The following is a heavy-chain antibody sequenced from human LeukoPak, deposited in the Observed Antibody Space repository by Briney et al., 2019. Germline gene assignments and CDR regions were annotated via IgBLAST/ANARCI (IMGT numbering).Heavy chain of an antibody. CDR2: MYETGHT. CDR3: ARHPFATPFDY. V-gene: IGHV4-59*08. Sequence: SETLSLTCSVSGGSISGYYWSWIRQPPGQGLEWIGYMYETGHTMYNSSLKSRATMSLDTSKNHFSLRLTFVTAADTAVYYCARHPFATPFDYWGPGTLVAVSS. D-gene: IGHD2-15*01. CDR1: GGSISGYY. J-gene: IGHJ4*02.